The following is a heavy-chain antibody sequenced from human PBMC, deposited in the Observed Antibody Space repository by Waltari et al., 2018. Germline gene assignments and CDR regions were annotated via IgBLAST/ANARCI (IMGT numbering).Heavy chain of an antibody. Sequence: EVRLVESGGGLVQPGESLRLSCAASGFTFSRFWMHWVRQAPGKGLAWVARIDRDGTSERYAESVKGRFTIARDNAKNTLYLQMKRLRVEDTAVYYCAKVAPRTYRSPVPGRDYYYGMDVWGQGTTVTVFS. CDR2: IDRDGTSE. V-gene: IGHV3-74*01. D-gene: IGHD6-13*01. CDR3: AKVAPRTYRSPVPGRDYYYGMDV. J-gene: IGHJ6*02. CDR1: GFTFSRFW.